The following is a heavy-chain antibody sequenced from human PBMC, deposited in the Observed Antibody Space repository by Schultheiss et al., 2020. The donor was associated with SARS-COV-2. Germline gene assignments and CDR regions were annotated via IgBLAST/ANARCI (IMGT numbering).Heavy chain of an antibody. CDR1: GFTFSSYA. CDR3: AKDSGSSSPLRVDYYYGMDV. D-gene: IGHD6-6*01. CDR2: ISGSGGST. J-gene: IGHJ6*02. V-gene: IGHV3-23*01. Sequence: GESLKISCAASGFTFSSYAMSWVRQAPGKGLEWVSAISGSGGSTYYADSVKGRFTISRDNSKNTLYLQMNSLRAEDTAVYYCAKDSGSSSPLRVDYYYGMDVWGQGTTVTVSS.